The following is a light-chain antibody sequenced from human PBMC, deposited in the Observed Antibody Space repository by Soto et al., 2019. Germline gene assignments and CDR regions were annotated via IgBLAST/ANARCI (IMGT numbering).Light chain of an antibody. CDR1: QSISSW. CDR3: LQYNSYWT. Sequence: DIQMTQSPSTLSASVGDRVTITCRASQSISSWLAWYQQKPGKAPKLLIYQASSLESGVPSRLSGSGSGTEFTLTISSMQPDDFATYYCLQYNSYWTFGQGTKVDIK. J-gene: IGKJ1*01. CDR2: QAS. V-gene: IGKV1-5*03.